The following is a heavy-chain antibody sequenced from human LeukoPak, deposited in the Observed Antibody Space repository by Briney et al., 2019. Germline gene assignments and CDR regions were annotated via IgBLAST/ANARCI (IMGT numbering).Heavy chain of an antibody. CDR3: AKYAKTTAVAGFDS. V-gene: IGHV3-23*01. D-gene: IGHD6-19*01. CDR1: GFSFSSYA. J-gene: IGHJ4*02. Sequence: GGSLRLSCAASGFSFSSYAMTWVRQAPGKGLEWVSSINGRGSNTYYADSVQGRFTISRDNSKNTLYLQMNSLRAEDTAVYFCAKYAKTTAVAGFDSWGQEALVTVSS. CDR2: INGRGSNT.